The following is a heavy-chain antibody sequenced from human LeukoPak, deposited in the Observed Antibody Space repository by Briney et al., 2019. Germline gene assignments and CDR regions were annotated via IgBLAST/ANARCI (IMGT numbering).Heavy chain of an antibody. Sequence: GASVKVSCKTSGSTFTNYGINWVRQAPGQGLEWIGWITTYNGDTNYAQKLQGRVTMTTDTSTSTAFMDLRSLRSDDTAVYYCARDRRQWLVPDGLDYWGQGTLVTVSS. CDR1: GSTFTNYG. V-gene: IGHV1-18*01. CDR3: ARDRRQWLVPDGLDY. J-gene: IGHJ4*02. CDR2: ITTYNGDT. D-gene: IGHD6-19*01.